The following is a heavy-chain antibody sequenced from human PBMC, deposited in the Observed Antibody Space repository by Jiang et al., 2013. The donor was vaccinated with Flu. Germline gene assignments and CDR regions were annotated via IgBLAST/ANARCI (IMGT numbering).Heavy chain of an antibody. D-gene: IGHD3-3*01. Sequence: VQLVESGAEVKKPGESLKISCKGSGYSFTSYWIGWVRQMPGKGLEWMGIIYPGDSDTRYSPSFQGQVTISVDKSISTAYLQWSSLKASDTAMYYCARISIGVVTRYYDYGMDVWGRGTTGHRLL. CDR1: GYSFTSYW. J-gene: IGHJ6*04. V-gene: IGHV5-51*01. CDR2: IYPGDSDT. CDR3: ARISIGVVTRYYDYGMDV.